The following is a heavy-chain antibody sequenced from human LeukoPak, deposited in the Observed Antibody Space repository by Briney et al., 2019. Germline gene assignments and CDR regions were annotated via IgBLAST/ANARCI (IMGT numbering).Heavy chain of an antibody. CDR3: ARAVDYDILTGYYDY. J-gene: IGHJ4*02. V-gene: IGHV3-66*01. CDR2: IYSGGST. Sequence: GGSLRLSCAASGFTVRTNYMSWVRQAPGKGLEWVSVIYSGGSTYYTDSVKGRFTISRDNSKNTLYLQMNSLRAEDTAVYYCARAVDYDILTGYYDYWGQGTLVTVSS. D-gene: IGHD3-9*01. CDR1: GFTVRTNY.